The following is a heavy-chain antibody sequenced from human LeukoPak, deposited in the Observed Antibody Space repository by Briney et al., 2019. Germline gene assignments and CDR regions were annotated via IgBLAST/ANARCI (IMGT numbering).Heavy chain of an antibody. J-gene: IGHJ4*02. D-gene: IGHD5-24*01. CDR3: ARDFSLQLFDY. CDR1: GFTFSSYA. Sequence: PGGSLRLSCTASGFTFSSYAMNWVRQAPGKGLEWVSGIGAGGTFTYYADSVKGRFTISRDNSRNTLYLQMNSLRAEDTAVYYCARDFSLQLFDYWGQGTLVTVFS. V-gene: IGHV3-23*01. CDR2: IGAGGTFT.